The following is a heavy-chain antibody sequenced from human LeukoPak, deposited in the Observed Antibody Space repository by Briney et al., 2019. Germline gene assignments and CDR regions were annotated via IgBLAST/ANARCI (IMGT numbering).Heavy chain of an antibody. V-gene: IGHV3-11*04. D-gene: IGHD3-3*01. CDR2: ISSSGSTI. CDR1: GFTFSDYY. Sequence: PGGSLRLSCAASGFTFSDYYMSWIRQAPGKGLEWVSYISSSGSTIYYADSVKGRFTISRDNAKNSLYLQMNSLRAEDTAVYYCARNEYYDFWSGYYAWGQGTLVTVSS. J-gene: IGHJ5*02. CDR3: ARNEYYDFWSGYYA.